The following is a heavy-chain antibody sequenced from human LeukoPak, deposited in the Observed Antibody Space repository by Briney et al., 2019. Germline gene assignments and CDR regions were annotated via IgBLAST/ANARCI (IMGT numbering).Heavy chain of an antibody. CDR3: ARHYYDSLGAFDI. J-gene: IGHJ3*02. Sequence: GGSLRLSCAASGFTFSSYAMHWVRQAPGKGLEWVAVISYDGSNKYYADSVKGRFTISRDNSKNTLYLQMNSLRAEDTAVYYCARHYYDSLGAFDIWGQGTMVTVSS. CDR2: ISYDGSNK. D-gene: IGHD3-22*01. CDR1: GFTFSSYA. V-gene: IGHV3-30*04.